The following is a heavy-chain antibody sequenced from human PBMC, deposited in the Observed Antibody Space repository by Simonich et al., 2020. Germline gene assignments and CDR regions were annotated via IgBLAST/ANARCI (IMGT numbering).Heavy chain of an antibody. J-gene: IGHJ4*02. Sequence: QVQLQESGPGLVKPSETLSLTCTVSGGSISIDYWSWIRQPPGKGLEWIGYIYYSGSTNYNPALKSRVTISVDTSKNQFSLKLSSVTAADTAVYYCARGRLYFDYWGQGTLVTVSS. CDR1: GGSISIDY. CDR2: IYYSGST. D-gene: IGHD2-15*01. CDR3: ARGRLYFDY. V-gene: IGHV4-59*01.